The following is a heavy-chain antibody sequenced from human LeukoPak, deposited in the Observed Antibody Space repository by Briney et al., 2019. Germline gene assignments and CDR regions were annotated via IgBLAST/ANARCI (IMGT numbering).Heavy chain of an antibody. J-gene: IGHJ4*02. CDR3: TRSVMDIVATTFDY. V-gene: IGHV3-73*01. CDR1: GFTFSGSA. Sequence: GGSLRLSCAASGFTFSGSAMHWARQASGKGLEWVGRIRSKANSYATAYAASVKGRFTISRDDSKNTAYLQMNSLKTEDTAVYYCTRSVMDIVATTFDYWGQGTLVTVSS. D-gene: IGHD5-12*01. CDR2: IRSKANSYAT.